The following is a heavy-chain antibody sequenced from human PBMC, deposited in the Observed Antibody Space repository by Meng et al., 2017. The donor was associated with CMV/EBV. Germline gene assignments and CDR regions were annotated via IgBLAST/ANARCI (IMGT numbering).Heavy chain of an antibody. CDR1: GFTFDDYA. Sequence: SLKISCAASGFTFDDYAMHWVRQAPGKGLEWVSGISWNSGSIGYADSVKGRFTISRDNAKNSLYLQMNGLRAEDMALYYCARGGSLNYYDSSGSDAFDIWGQGTMVTVSS. V-gene: IGHV3-9*03. J-gene: IGHJ3*02. D-gene: IGHD3-22*01. CDR2: ISWNSGSI. CDR3: ARGGSLNYYDSSGSDAFDI.